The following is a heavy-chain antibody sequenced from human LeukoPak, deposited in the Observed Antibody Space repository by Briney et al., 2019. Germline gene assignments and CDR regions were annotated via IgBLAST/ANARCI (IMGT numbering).Heavy chain of an antibody. D-gene: IGHD3-22*01. Sequence: EASVKVSCKASGYTFTSYGISWVRQAPGQGLEWMGWISANNGNTNYAEKLQGRVTMTTDTSTRTVYMELRSLRSGDTAVYYCARGHYDGSGYYVYWGQGTLVTVSS. CDR1: GYTFTSYG. V-gene: IGHV1-18*01. CDR3: ARGHYDGSGYYVY. J-gene: IGHJ4*02. CDR2: ISANNGNT.